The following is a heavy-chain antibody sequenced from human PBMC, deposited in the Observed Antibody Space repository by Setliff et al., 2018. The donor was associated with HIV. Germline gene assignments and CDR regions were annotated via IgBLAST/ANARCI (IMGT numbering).Heavy chain of an antibody. J-gene: IGHJ6*03. CDR2: NTPFNGNT. CDR1: GYTFTSYG. D-gene: IGHD5-18*01. V-gene: IGHV1-18*01. CDR3: ARRGGSYCLDPIYYYYYYYMVV. Sequence: GASVKVSCKASGYTFTSYGISWVRQAPGQGLEWMGWNTPFNGNTNYAQKLQGRVTMTTDTSTSTAYMELRSLISDDTAVYYCARRGGSYCLDPIYYYYYYYMVVWGKGTTVTVSS.